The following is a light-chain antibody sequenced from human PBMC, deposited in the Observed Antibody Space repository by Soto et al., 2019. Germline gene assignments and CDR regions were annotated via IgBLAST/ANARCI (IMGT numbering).Light chain of an antibody. Sequence: EIVLTQSPGTLSLSPGERATLSCSASQSVSSSYLAWYQQKPGQAPRLLIYGASSRATGIPDRFSGSGSGTDFTLTIIRLEPEDFAVYYCQQYGSSPPYPFGQGTKLEIK. CDR1: QSVSSSY. V-gene: IGKV3-20*01. J-gene: IGKJ2*01. CDR2: GAS. CDR3: QQYGSSPPYP.